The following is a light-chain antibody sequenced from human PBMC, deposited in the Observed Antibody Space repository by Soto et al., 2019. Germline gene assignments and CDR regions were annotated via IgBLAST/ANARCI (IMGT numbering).Light chain of an antibody. CDR1: QSVSNN. CDR3: RQYNEWPLT. Sequence: EIVMTQSPATLSVSPGERATLSCRASQSVSNNLAWYQQKPRQAPRLLIYHASTEATGFPARFSGSGSGTELTLSISSVKSGDFAVYYCRQYNEWPLTLGGGTKVEI. CDR2: HAS. V-gene: IGKV3-15*01. J-gene: IGKJ4*01.